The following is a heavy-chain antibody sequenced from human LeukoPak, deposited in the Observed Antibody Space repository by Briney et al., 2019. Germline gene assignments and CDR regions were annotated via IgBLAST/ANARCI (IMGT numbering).Heavy chain of an antibody. V-gene: IGHV4-38-2*02. Sequence: PSETLSLTCTVSDYSINSGYYWGWIRQPPGKGLEWIGSIYHSGSTYYNPSLKSRVTISVDTSKNQFSLKLSSVTAADTAVYYCARRISSSWQYDAFDIWGQGTMVTVSS. CDR3: ARRISSSWQYDAFDI. D-gene: IGHD6-13*01. J-gene: IGHJ3*02. CDR1: DYSINSGYY. CDR2: IYHSGST.